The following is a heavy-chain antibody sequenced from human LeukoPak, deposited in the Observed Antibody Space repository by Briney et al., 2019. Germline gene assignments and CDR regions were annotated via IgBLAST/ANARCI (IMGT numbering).Heavy chain of an antibody. Sequence: ASVKVSCTASGYTFPSYFMHWVRQAPGQGLEWMGGIIPIFGTANYAQKFQGRVTITADESTSTAYMELSSLRSEDTAVYYCAGAPRYSSGDYWGQGTLVTVSS. CDR2: IIPIFGTA. J-gene: IGHJ4*02. V-gene: IGHV1-69*13. D-gene: IGHD3-22*01. CDR1: GYTFPSYF. CDR3: AGAPRYSSGDY.